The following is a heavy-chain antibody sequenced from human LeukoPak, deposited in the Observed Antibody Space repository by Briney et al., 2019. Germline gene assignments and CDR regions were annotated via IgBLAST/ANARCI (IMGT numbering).Heavy chain of an antibody. Sequence: PETLSLTCTASGGSISTSTYFWGWIRQPPGKGLEWVGTIYYSGSTYYNPSLKSRASISMDTSKNQFSLTLTSVTATDTAMYYCARQGDGGRAFDHWGQGILVTVSS. CDR1: GGSISTSTYF. CDR3: ARQGDGGRAFDH. CDR2: IYYSGST. J-gene: IGHJ4*02. V-gene: IGHV4-39*01. D-gene: IGHD4-23*01.